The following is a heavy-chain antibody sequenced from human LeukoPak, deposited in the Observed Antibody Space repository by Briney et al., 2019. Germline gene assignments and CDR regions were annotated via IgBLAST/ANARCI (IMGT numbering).Heavy chain of an antibody. CDR2: INHSGST. J-gene: IGHJ1*01. CDR1: GGSLNGYY. D-gene: IGHD6-13*01. V-gene: IGHV4-34*01. Sequence: SETLSLTCAVYGGSLNGYYLSWIRQSPGKGLEWIGEINHSGSTNYNPSLKSRVTISVDTSKNQFSLKLSSVTAADTAVYYCVYSSSWYTARVLHWGQGTLVTVSS. CDR3: VYSSSWYTARVLH.